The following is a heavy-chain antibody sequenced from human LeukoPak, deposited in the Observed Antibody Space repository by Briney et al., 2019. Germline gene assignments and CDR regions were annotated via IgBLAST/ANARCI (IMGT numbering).Heavy chain of an antibody. V-gene: IGHV1-69*13. Sequence: GASVEVSCEASGGTFSSYAISWVRQAPGQGLEWMGGIIPIFGTANYAQEFQGRVTITADESTSTAYMELSSLRSEDTAVYYCARLPLGYCSGGSCPYYFDYWGQGTLVTVSS. D-gene: IGHD2-15*01. CDR1: GGTFSSYA. J-gene: IGHJ4*02. CDR3: ARLPLGYCSGGSCPYYFDY. CDR2: IIPIFGTA.